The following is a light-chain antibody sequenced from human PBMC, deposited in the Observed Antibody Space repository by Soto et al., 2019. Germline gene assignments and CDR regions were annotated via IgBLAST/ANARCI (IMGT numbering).Light chain of an antibody. CDR3: QLYGVSPKT. Sequence: EIVLTQSPGTLSLSPGERVTLSCRASQTVSNSYLAWYQQKRGQAPRLLIFDASTRATGIPDRFSGSGSGTDFTLTISRLEPEDFAVYYCQLYGVSPKTFCQGTNVEVK. CDR1: QTVSNSY. CDR2: DAS. V-gene: IGKV3-20*01. J-gene: IGKJ1*01.